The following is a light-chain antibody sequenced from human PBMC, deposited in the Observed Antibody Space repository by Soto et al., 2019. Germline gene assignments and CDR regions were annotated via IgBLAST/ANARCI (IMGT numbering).Light chain of an antibody. CDR1: SSNTGNNY. CDR3: GTWDSSLSAVV. V-gene: IGLV1-51*01. Sequence: QPVLTQPPSVSAAPGQKVTISCSGSSSNTGNNYVSWYQQLPGTAPKLLIYDNDKRPSGIPDRFSGSKSGTSATLGITGLQTGDEADYYCGTWDSSLSAVVFGGGTKLTVL. J-gene: IGLJ2*01. CDR2: DND.